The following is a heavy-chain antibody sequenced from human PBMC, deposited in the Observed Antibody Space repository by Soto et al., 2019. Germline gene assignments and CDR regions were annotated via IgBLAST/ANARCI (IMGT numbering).Heavy chain of an antibody. CDR2: IYHSGST. D-gene: IGHD3-22*01. V-gene: IGHV4-38-2*01. CDR3: ARSLSMKAVGYFDY. J-gene: IGHJ4*02. Sequence: SETLSLTCAVSGYSISSGYYWGWIRQPPGKGLEWIGSIYHSGSTYYNPSLKSRVTISVDTSKNQFSLKLSSVTAADTAVYYCARSLSMKAVGYFDYWGQGTLVTAPQ. CDR1: GYSISSGYY.